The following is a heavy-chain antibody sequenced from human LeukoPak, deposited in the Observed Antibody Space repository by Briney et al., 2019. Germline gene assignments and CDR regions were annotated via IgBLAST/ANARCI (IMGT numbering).Heavy chain of an antibody. CDR1: GYTFTDYY. Sequence: ASVKVTCKASGYTFTDYYMHWVRQAPGQGFEWMGWINPNDGDTNYAQKFQGRVTMTRDTSISTAHMEVSRLRSDDTAVYYCARANFLYCSSSTCLFDYWGQGTLVTVS. J-gene: IGHJ4*02. D-gene: IGHD2-2*01. CDR2: INPNDGDT. V-gene: IGHV1-2*02. CDR3: ARANFLYCSSSTCLFDY.